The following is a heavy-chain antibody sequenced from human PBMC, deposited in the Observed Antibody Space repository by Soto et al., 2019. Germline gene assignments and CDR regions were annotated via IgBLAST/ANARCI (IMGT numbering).Heavy chain of an antibody. CDR2: IYYSGST. CDR3: ARIKLDSSGWWFDY. Sequence: QVQLQESGPGLVKPSETLSLTCTVSGGSVSSGSYYWSWIRQPPGKGLEWNGHIYYSGSTNYNPSLKSRVTMSLDTSKNQFSLKLSSVNAADTAVYYCARIKLDSSGWWFDYWGQGTLVTVSS. D-gene: IGHD6-19*01. J-gene: IGHJ4*02. CDR1: GGSVSSGSYY. V-gene: IGHV4-61*01.